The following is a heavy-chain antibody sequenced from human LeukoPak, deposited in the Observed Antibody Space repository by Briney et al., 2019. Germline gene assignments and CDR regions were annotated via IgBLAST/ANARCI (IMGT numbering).Heavy chain of an antibody. CDR3: VRDRGTYRTIDY. Sequence: PGGSLRLSCAASAFSLSAYNMNWVRQAPGKGLEWVSAISYTGTYIYYADSVKGRFTISRDNAQNSLYLQMNSLRAEDTAIYYCVRDRGTYRTIDYWGQGNLVTVSS. J-gene: IGHJ4*02. CDR1: AFSLSAYN. V-gene: IGHV3-21*04. D-gene: IGHD1-26*01. CDR2: ISYTGTYI.